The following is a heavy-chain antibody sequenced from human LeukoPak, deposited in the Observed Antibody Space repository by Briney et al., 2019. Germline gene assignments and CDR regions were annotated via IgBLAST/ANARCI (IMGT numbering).Heavy chain of an antibody. Sequence: AGGSLRLSCAASGFTFSSYSMNWVRQAPGKGLEWVAVIWYDGSNKYYADSVKGRFTISRDNSKNTLYLQMNSLRAEDTAVYYCAKDLYYSNQAIDYWGQGTLVTVSS. D-gene: IGHD4-11*01. J-gene: IGHJ4*02. CDR2: IWYDGSNK. CDR3: AKDLYYSNQAIDY. V-gene: IGHV3-33*06. CDR1: GFTFSSYS.